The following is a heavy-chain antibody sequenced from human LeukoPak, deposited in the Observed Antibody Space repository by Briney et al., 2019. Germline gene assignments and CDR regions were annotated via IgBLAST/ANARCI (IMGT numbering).Heavy chain of an antibody. CDR3: ARGSSNFNY. D-gene: IGHD2-15*01. CDR1: GFTFDDYG. CDR2: VDRNGGTT. V-gene: IGHV3-20*01. J-gene: IGHJ4*02. Sequence: GGSLRLSCAASGFTFDDYGMSWVRQVPGKGLEWVSGVDRNGGTTSYAGSVKGRFIISRDNAKNSLYLQMNSLRAEDTALYHCARGSSNFNYWGQGTLVTVSS.